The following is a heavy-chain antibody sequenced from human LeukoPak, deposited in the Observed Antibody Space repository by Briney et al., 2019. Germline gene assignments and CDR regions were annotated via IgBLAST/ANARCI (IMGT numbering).Heavy chain of an antibody. V-gene: IGHV3-48*01. CDR1: GFTFSSYS. CDR2: ISSSSSTI. D-gene: IGHD2-2*01. Sequence: GGSLRLSCAASGFTFSSYSMNWVRQAPGKGLEWVSYISSSSSTIYYADSVKGRFTISRDNSKNTLYLQMNSLRAEDTAVYYCAKDLYQLPGRMDVWGKGTTVTVSS. CDR3: AKDLYQLPGRMDV. J-gene: IGHJ6*03.